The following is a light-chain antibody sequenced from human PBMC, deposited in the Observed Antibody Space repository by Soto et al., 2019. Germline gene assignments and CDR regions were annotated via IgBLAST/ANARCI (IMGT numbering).Light chain of an antibody. CDR2: GAS. CDR3: QQYNRWPPWT. V-gene: IGKV3-15*01. Sequence: EIVMTQSPATLSVSPGETVTLSCRASESISSNLAWYQQKSGQAPRLVIYGASTRATGIPARFSGSGSGTEFTLTITTLTSEDFAVYYCQQYNRWPPWTFGQGTRVGIK. J-gene: IGKJ1*01. CDR1: ESISSN.